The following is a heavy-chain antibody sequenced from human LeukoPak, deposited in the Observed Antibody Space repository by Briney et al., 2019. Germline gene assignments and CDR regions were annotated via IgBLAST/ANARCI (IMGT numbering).Heavy chain of an antibody. CDR2: IKQDGSEK. V-gene: IGHV3-7*01. Sequence: PGGSLRLSCAASGFTFSSYWMSWVRQAPEKGLEWVANIKQDGSEKYYVDSVKGRFTISRDNAKNSLYLQMNSLRAEDTAVYYCARDQRYSSGYYYSLHDYWGQGTLVTVSS. D-gene: IGHD3-22*01. J-gene: IGHJ4*02. CDR3: ARDQRYSSGYYYSLHDY. CDR1: GFTFSSYW.